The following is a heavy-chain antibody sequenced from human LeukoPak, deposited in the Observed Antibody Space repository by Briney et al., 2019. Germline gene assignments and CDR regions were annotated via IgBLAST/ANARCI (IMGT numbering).Heavy chain of an antibody. CDR1: GGSISGSSYY. CDR3: ARDMATFYSNYVGRYYYYYMDV. J-gene: IGHJ6*03. D-gene: IGHD4-11*01. CDR2: IYYSGST. V-gene: IGHV4-39*07. Sequence: SETLSLTCTVSGGSISGSSYYWGWIRQPPGKGLEWIGSIYYSGSTYYNPSLKSRVTISVDTSKNQFSLKLSSVTAADTAVYYCARDMATFYSNYVGRYYYYYMDVWGKGTTVTVSS.